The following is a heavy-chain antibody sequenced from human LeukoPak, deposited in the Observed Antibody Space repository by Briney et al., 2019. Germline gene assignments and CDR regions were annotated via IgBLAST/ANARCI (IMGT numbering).Heavy chain of an antibody. D-gene: IGHD3-10*01. Sequence: PGGSLRLSCAASGFTFSSYAMHWVRQAPGKGLEWVAVISYDGNNKYYADSVKGRFTISRDNSKNTLYLQMNSLRAEDTAVYYCAREGYNSGSYYVPLYWGQGTLVTVSS. CDR1: GFTFSSYA. CDR2: ISYDGNNK. J-gene: IGHJ4*02. V-gene: IGHV3-30-3*01. CDR3: AREGYNSGSYYVPLY.